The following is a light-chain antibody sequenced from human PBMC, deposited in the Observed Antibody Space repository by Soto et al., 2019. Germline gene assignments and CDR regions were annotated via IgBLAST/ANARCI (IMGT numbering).Light chain of an antibody. CDR3: QQYDTSPRT. CDR2: AAS. Sequence: LSPGDRATLSCRASQSLGSGYLAWYQQKPGQAPRILIYAASTRATGIPDRFSGSGSGTDYSLTISRLEPEDFAVYYCQQYDTSPRTFGQGTKVEI. CDR1: QSLGSGY. V-gene: IGKV3-20*01. J-gene: IGKJ1*01.